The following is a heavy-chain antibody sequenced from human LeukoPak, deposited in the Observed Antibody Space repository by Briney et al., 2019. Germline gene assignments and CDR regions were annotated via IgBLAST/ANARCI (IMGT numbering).Heavy chain of an antibody. J-gene: IGHJ3*02. CDR1: GGSISSSSYY. D-gene: IGHD2-15*01. V-gene: IGHV4-39*07. CDR3: ARVDSTLWDAFDI. Sequence: SETLSLTCTVSGGSISSSSYYWGWIRQPPGKGLEWIGSIYYSGSTYYDPSLKSRVTISVGTSKNQFSLKLSSVTAADTAVYYCARVDSTLWDAFDIWGQGTMVTVSS. CDR2: IYYSGST.